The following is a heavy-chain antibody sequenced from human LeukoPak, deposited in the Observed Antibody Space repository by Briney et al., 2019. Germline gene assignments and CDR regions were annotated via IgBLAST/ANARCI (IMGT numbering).Heavy chain of an antibody. CDR2: ILTNGDT. CDR3: ARDRFGERTFEK. V-gene: IGHV3-13*01. Sequence: GGSLRLSCTASGFAFSSFDILWVRQSPRKGLEWVARILTNGDTDYGASVEGRFTISRENAKSYVYLQMNSLSDGDTAVYYCARDRFGERTFEKWGQGTMVTVSS. D-gene: IGHD3-10*01. CDR1: GFAFSSFD. J-gene: IGHJ3*02.